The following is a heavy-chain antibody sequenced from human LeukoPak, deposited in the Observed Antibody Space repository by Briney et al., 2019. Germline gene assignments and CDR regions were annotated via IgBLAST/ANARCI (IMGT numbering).Heavy chain of an antibody. CDR3: ARDYSSGWPNFDY. CDR1: GYTFTSYG. CDR2: ISTYNGNT. D-gene: IGHD6-19*01. J-gene: IGHJ4*02. V-gene: IGHV1-18*01. Sequence: ASVTVSCTASGYTFTSYGISWVRQAPGQGLEWMGWISTYNGNTNYAQKLQGRVTMTTDTSTSTAYMELRSLRSDDTAVYYCARDYSSGWPNFDYWGQGTLVTVSS.